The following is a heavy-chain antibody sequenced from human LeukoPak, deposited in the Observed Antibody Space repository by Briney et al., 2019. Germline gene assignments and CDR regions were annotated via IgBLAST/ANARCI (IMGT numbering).Heavy chain of an antibody. J-gene: IGHJ4*02. Sequence: SETLSLTCTVSGYSISSGYYWGWIRQPPGKGLEWIGSIYHSGSTYYNPSLKSRVTISVDTSKNQFSLKLSSVTAAGTAVYYCARDPLRYFDWLYTNWGQGTLVTVSS. CDR1: GYSISSGYY. CDR3: ARDPLRYFDWLYTN. D-gene: IGHD3-9*01. CDR2: IYHSGST. V-gene: IGHV4-38-2*02.